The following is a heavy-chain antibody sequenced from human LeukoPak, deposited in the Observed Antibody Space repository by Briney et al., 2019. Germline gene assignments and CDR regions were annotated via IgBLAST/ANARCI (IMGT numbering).Heavy chain of an antibody. D-gene: IGHD4-11*01. J-gene: IGHJ5*02. V-gene: IGHV1-3*01. CDR1: GYTFTSYA. CDR3: ARDRGEYSNYGEFDP. CDR2: INAGNGNT. Sequence: ASVKVSCKASGYTFTSYAMHWVRQAPGQRLEWMGWINAGNGNTKYSQKFQGRVTITRDTSASTAYVELSSLRSEDTAVYYCARDRGEYSNYGEFDPWGQGTLVTVSS.